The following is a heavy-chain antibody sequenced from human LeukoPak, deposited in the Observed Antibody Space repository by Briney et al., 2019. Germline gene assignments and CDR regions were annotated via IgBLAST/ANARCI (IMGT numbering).Heavy chain of an antibody. Sequence: PSETLSLTCTVSGGSISIYYWSWIRQPPGKGLEWIGYIYNSGSTNYNPSLKSRVTISVDTSKNQFSLNLGSVTAADTAVYYCVRDRELSYWGQGTLVTVSS. D-gene: IGHD3-10*01. V-gene: IGHV4-59*01. CDR2: IYNSGST. CDR3: VRDRELSY. CDR1: GGSISIYY. J-gene: IGHJ4*02.